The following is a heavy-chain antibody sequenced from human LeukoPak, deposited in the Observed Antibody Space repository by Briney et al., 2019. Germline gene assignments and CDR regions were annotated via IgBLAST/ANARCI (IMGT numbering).Heavy chain of an antibody. D-gene: IGHD3-10*01. CDR3: AGNYYGSGSYYSEDRY. CDR2: IFYSGST. CDR1: SGSISTSNYY. V-gene: IGHV4-39*07. Sequence: SETLSLTCTVSSGSISTSNYYWGWVRQPPGKALEWIGNIFYSGSTYYSPSLKSRVTISVDTSKKQFSLKLSSVTAADTAVYYCAGNYYGSGSYYSEDRYWGQGTLVTVSS. J-gene: IGHJ4*02.